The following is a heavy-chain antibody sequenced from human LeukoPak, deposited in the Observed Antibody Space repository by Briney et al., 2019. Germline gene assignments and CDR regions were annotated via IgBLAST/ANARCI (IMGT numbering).Heavy chain of an antibody. CDR3: AKGLGTYYSGQPSDH. CDR1: GFTFDSFA. CDR2: ILGTGGRT. D-gene: IGHD3-10*01. V-gene: IGHV3-23*01. Sequence: PGGSLRPSCAASGFTFDSFAMSWVRQPPGKGLEWVSVILGTGGRTYYTDSAKGRFTIFRDNSKNMLYLQMNGLRAEDTAVYYCAKGLGTYYSGQPSDHWGQGTLVTVSS. J-gene: IGHJ4*02.